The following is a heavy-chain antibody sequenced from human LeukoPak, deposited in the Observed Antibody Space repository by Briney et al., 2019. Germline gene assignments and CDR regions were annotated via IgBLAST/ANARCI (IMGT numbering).Heavy chain of an antibody. D-gene: IGHD1-1*01. CDR3: ASGSRRVQPFDY. Sequence: GGSLRLSCAASGFTFSSYDMHWVRQATGKGLEWVSAIGTAGDTYYPGSVKGRFTISRDNSKNTLYLQMNSLRAEDTAVYYCASGSRRVQPFDYWGQGTLVTVSS. J-gene: IGHJ4*02. CDR1: GFTFSSYD. CDR2: IGTAGDT. V-gene: IGHV3-13*01.